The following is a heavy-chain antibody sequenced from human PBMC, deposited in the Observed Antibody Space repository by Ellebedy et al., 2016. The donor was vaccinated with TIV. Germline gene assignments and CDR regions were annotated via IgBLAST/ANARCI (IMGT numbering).Heavy chain of an antibody. CDR2: IYYIGRT. CDR3: ARVDPFLGIAAAVYLFDF. Sequence: MPGGSLRLSCTVPGRSINNYYWSWIRQPPGKGLEWIGYIYYIGRTNYATSLKSRVTMLVDTSKNQFSLKLRSVTAADTPVYYCARVDPFLGIAAAVYLFDFWGQGTLVTVSS. D-gene: IGHD6-13*01. V-gene: IGHV4-59*01. J-gene: IGHJ4*02. CDR1: GRSINNYY.